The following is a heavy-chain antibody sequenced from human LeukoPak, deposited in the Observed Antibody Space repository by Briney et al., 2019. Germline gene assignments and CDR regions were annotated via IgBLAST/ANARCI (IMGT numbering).Heavy chain of an antibody. D-gene: IGHD6-25*01. CDR3: ARDLHGGSAPLDY. CDR2: ISSSGSTI. V-gene: IGHV3-48*03. J-gene: IGHJ4*02. CDR1: GFTFSSYE. Sequence: GGSLRLSCAASGFTFSSYEMNWLRQAPGKGLEWVSYISSSGSTIYDADSVKGRFTISRDNAKNSLYLQMNSLRAEDTAVYDRARDLHGGSAPLDYWGQGTLVTVSS.